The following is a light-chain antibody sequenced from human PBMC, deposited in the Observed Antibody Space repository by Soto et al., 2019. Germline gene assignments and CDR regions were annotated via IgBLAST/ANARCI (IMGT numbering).Light chain of an antibody. CDR3: QQNFSPAIS. Sequence: DIQMTQSPSSLSASVGDRVTITCQASQDISNYLNWFQHKLGKAPKLLIYDASTLQTGVPSRFSGGGSGTEFTLTITNLQPEDFATYFCQQNFSPAISFGGGTKLEI. CDR1: QDISNY. V-gene: IGKV1-39*01. J-gene: IGKJ4*01. CDR2: DAS.